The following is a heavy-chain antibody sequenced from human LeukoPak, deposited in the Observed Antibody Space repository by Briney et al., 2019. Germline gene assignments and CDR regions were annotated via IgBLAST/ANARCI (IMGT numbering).Heavy chain of an antibody. CDR3: ARKTDHRAGGDY. CDR1: GFTVSSNX. CDR2: IYSGGTP. J-gene: IGHJ4*02. Sequence: GGSLRLSCAASGFTVSSNXMXWVRQAPGXXXEWVSLIYSGGTPDXXXSVXGRFXXSRDKSRNTLYLQMNSLRAEDTAVYYCARKTDHRAGGDYWGQGTLVTVSS. D-gene: IGHD3-16*01. V-gene: IGHV3-66*01.